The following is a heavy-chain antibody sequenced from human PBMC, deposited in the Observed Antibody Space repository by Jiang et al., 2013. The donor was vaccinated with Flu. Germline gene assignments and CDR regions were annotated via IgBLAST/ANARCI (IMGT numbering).Heavy chain of an antibody. D-gene: IGHD3-9*01. J-gene: IGHJ3*02. CDR1: IHLHQLL. CDR2: INPSGGST. CDR3: ARDLSDIHAFDI. V-gene: IGHV1-46*01. Sequence: SGAEVKKPGGLSEGSCKGIWIHLHQLLYALGCDRTPGQGLEWMGIINPSGGSTSYAQKFQGRVTMTRDTSTSTVYMELSSLRSEDTAVYYCARDLSDIHAFDIWGQGTMVTVSS.